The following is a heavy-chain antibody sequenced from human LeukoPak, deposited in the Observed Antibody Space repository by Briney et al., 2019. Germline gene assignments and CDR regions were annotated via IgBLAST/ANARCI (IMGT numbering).Heavy chain of an antibody. CDR1: GGSISSDSYY. J-gene: IGHJ6*02. V-gene: IGHV4-61*02. Sequence: SQTLSLTCTVSGGSISSDSYYWSWIRQPAGRGLEWIGRIYTSGSTNYNPSLKSRVTISVDTSKNQFSLKLSSVTAADTAVYYCASEAIGYYYGMDVWGQGTTVTVSS. CDR2: IYTSGST. CDR3: ASEAIGYYYGMDV. D-gene: IGHD3-22*01.